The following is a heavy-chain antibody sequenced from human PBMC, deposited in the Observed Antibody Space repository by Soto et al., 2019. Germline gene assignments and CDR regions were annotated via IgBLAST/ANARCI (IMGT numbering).Heavy chain of an antibody. Sequence: PGGSLRLSCAASGLRFGSYAVSWVRPAQGKGLEWFSAINGGGDYTYSADYVKGRFTISRDNSKNTLYLQMDSLRADDTAMYYCAKGSGGGRPYYFDNWGHGTLVTVSS. D-gene: IGHD2-15*01. V-gene: IGHV3-23*01. J-gene: IGHJ4*01. CDR3: AKGSGGGRPYYFDN. CDR1: GLRFGSYA. CDR2: INGGGDYT.